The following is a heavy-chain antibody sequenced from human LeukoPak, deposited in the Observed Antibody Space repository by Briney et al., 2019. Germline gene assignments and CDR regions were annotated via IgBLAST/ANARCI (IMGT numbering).Heavy chain of an antibody. Sequence: PGGSLRLSCAASGFTFSSYAMNWVRQAPGKGLEWVSGISGSGGSTYYTDSVKGRFTISRDNSKNTLYLQMNSLRAEDTAVYYCAKDPGYYYDSSGYSAYWGQGTLVTVSS. CDR1: GFTFSSYA. V-gene: IGHV3-23*01. J-gene: IGHJ4*02. CDR2: ISGSGGST. D-gene: IGHD3-22*01. CDR3: AKDPGYYYDSSGYSAY.